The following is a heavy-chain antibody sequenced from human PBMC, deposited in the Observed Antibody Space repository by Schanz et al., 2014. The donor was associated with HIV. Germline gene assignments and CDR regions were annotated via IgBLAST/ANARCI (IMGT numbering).Heavy chain of an antibody. Sequence: QVQLVESGGGVVQPGRSQRLSCAASGITLSGYGMHWVRQAPGKGLEGVAVIWYDGSNKDYADSVRGRFTISRDNSKNTLYLQMDRLSDDDTSVYYCARGYWKYVNYWGQGTRVTVS. D-gene: IGHD1-7*01. J-gene: IGHJ4*02. V-gene: IGHV3-33*01. CDR3: ARGYWKYVNY. CDR1: GITLSGYG. CDR2: IWYDGSNK.